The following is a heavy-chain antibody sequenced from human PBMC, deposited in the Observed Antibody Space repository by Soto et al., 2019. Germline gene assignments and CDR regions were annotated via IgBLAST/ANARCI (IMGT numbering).Heavy chain of an antibody. CDR3: ASPPYY. J-gene: IGHJ4*02. Sequence: VQLLESGGGSVQPGGPLEPSCPASEFTLRTYPITWARQAPGKGLRWVSAISGSGGGTYYADSVKGRFTISRDNSKNTLYLQMNSLRAEDTAVYYCASPPYYWGQGTLVIVSS. V-gene: IGHV3-23*01. CDR1: EFTLRTYP. CDR2: ISGSGGGT.